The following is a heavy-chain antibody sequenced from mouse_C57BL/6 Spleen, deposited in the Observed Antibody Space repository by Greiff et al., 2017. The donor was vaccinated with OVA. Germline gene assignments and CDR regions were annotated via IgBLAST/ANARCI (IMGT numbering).Heavy chain of an antibody. J-gene: IGHJ2*01. D-gene: IGHD4-1*01. CDR3: AREDLTGYFDY. CDR1: GYSITSGYY. Sequence: DVQLQESGPGLVKPSQSLSLTCSVTGYSITSGYYWNWIRQLPGNKLEWMGYISYDGSNNYNQSLKNRITITRDTSKKQFCLELNSVTTENTATYYCAREDLTGYFDYWGQGTTLTVSS. CDR2: ISYDGSN. V-gene: IGHV3-6*01.